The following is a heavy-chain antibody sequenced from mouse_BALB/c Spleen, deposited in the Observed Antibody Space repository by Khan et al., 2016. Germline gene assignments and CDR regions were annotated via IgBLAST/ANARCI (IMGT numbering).Heavy chain of an antibody. CDR1: GYSFTNYG. J-gene: IGHJ3*01. CDR3: ARWGYDYAWFAY. D-gene: IGHD2-4*01. V-gene: IGHV9-3*02. CDR2: IDTNTGEP. Sequence: QIQLVQSGPELKKPGETVKISCKASGYSFTNYGMNWVKQAPGKGLKWMGWIDTNTGEPTYAEEFKGRFAISLETSAITAYLQINNLKNDDTATYFCARWGYDYAWFAYWGQGTLVTVSA.